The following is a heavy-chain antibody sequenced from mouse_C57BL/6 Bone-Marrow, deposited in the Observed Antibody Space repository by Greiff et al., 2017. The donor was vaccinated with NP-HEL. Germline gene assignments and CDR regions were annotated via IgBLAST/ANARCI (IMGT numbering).Heavy chain of an antibody. D-gene: IGHD3-2*02. Sequence: DVKLQESGPGLVKPSQSLSLTCSVTGYSITSGYYWNWIRQFPGNKLEWMGYISYDGSNNYNPSLKNRISITRDTSKNQFFLKLNSVTTEDTATYYCARVSSSGYAWFAYWGQGTLVTVSA. V-gene: IGHV3-6*01. CDR1: GYSITSGYY. CDR3: ARVSSSGYAWFAY. J-gene: IGHJ3*01. CDR2: ISYDGSN.